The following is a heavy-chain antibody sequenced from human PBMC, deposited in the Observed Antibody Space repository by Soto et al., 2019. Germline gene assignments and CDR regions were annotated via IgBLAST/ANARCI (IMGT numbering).Heavy chain of an antibody. D-gene: IGHD3-22*01. CDR1: EFTFSSYG. CDR3: AKDTYYHDAAGYYVFDY. V-gene: IGHV3-30*18. CDR2: ISYDGSKK. J-gene: IGHJ4*02. Sequence: QVQLVESGGGVVQPGRSLTLSCAASEFTFSSYGIHWVRQAPGKGLEWVAVISYDGSKKQYADSVKGRFTISRDNSKNTLNLQMISLRAEETAVYYCAKDTYYHDAAGYYVFDYWGQGTLVTVSS.